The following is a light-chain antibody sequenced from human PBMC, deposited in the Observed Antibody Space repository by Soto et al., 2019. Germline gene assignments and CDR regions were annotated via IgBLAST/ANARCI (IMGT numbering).Light chain of an antibody. J-gene: IGLJ3*02. CDR2: EVS. Sequence: QSALTQPPSASGSPGQSVTITCSGTSSDVGEENYVSWYQQHPGKVPKLILYEVSKRPSGVPDRFSGSRSGNAASLTISGLQADDEGDYYCCSSVTGSPFDVLFGGGTKLTVL. V-gene: IGLV2-8*01. CDR3: CSSVTGSPFDVL. CDR1: SSDVGEENY.